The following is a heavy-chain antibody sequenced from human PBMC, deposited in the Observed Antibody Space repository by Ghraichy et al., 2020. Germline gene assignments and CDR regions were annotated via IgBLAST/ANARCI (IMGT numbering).Heavy chain of an antibody. J-gene: IGHJ4*02. CDR3: ATDISTARQAYCGGDCFDY. CDR2: FDPEDGET. V-gene: IGHV1-24*01. D-gene: IGHD2-21*02. CDR1: GYTLTELS. Sequence: ASVKVSCKVSGYTLTELSMHWVRQAPGKGLEWMGGFDPEDGETIYAQKFQGRVTMTEDTSTDTAYMELSSLRSEDTAVYYCATDISTARQAYCGGDCFDYWGQGTLVTVSS.